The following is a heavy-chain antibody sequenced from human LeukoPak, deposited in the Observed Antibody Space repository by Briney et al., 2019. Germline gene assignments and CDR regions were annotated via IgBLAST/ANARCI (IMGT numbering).Heavy chain of an antibody. CDR2: INPNSGGT. D-gene: IGHD3-9*01. Sequence: ASVKVSCKASGYTFTGYYMHWVRQAPGQGLEWMGWINPNSGGTNYAQKFQGRVTMTRDTSISTAYMELSRLGSDDTAVYYCARAAYDILTGPGAFDIWGQGTMVTVSS. V-gene: IGHV1-2*02. J-gene: IGHJ3*02. CDR1: GYTFTGYY. CDR3: ARAAYDILTGPGAFDI.